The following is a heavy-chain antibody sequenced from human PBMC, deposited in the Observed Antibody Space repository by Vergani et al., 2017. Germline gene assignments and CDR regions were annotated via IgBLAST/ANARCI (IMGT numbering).Heavy chain of an antibody. CDR2: IYHTGTT. V-gene: IGHV4-39*02. Sequence: QLVLEESGPGLVKPSETLSLTCTVSGGSIGGSNYFWGWIRQPPGKGLEWIGNIYHTGTTYYSPSLKSQVTISVDTSKNQFSLKLTSVTASDTAVYQCARDQVERRGSDGAFVIWGQGRTVTVSS. J-gene: IGHJ3*02. CDR3: ARDQVERRGSDGAFVI. D-gene: IGHD6-25*01. CDR1: GGSIGGSNYF.